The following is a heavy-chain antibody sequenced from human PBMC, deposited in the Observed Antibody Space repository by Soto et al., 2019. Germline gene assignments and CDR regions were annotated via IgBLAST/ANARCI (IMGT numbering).Heavy chain of an antibody. CDR3: AREGLGTRLYDS. CDR1: GYTFTSYA. J-gene: IGHJ4*02. CDR2: INAGNGNT. D-gene: IGHD3-16*01. Sequence: VQLVQSGAAVKKPGASVKVSCKASGYTFTSYAMHWVRQAPGQRLEWMGWINAGNGNTKYSQKFQGRVTITRDTSASTAYMERSSLRSEDTAVYYCAREGLGTRLYDSWGQGTLVTVSS. V-gene: IGHV1-3*01.